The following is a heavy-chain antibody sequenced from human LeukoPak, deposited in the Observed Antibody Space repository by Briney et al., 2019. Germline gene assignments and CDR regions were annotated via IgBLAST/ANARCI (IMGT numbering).Heavy chain of an antibody. CDR3: ARLCGSPPPYYYYMDV. V-gene: IGHV4-34*01. D-gene: IGHD2-21*01. CDR1: GGSFSGYY. CDR2: INNSGST. J-gene: IGHJ6*03. Sequence: SETLSLTCAVYGGSFSGYYWSWIRQPPGKGLEWVGEINNSGSTNYNPSLKGRVTISVDTSKNQFSLKLSSVTAADTAVYYCARLCGSPPPYYYYMDVWGKGTTVTVSS.